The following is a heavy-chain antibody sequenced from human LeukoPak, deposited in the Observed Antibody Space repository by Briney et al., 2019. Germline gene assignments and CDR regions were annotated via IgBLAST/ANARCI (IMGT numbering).Heavy chain of an antibody. CDR2: IYHSGST. Sequence: SETLSLTCTVSGGSISSYYWSWIRQPPGKGLEWIGEIYHSGSTNYNPSLKSRVTISVDKSKNQFSLKLSSVTAADTAVYYCARARIAARRLAEWLGRYLDYWGQGTLVTVSS. D-gene: IGHD6-13*01. J-gene: IGHJ4*02. V-gene: IGHV4-59*12. CDR1: GGSISSYY. CDR3: ARARIAARRLAEWLGRYLDY.